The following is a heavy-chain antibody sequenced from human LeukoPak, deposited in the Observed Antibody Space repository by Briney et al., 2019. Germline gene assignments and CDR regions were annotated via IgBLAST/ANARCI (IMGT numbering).Heavy chain of an antibody. CDR1: GFTFSSYA. J-gene: IGHJ5*02. D-gene: IGHD6-19*01. CDR3: AKDGQWLVNNCFNT. CDR2: IRGGDGSS. V-gene: IGHV3-23*01. Sequence: GGSLRLSCAASGFTFSSYAMSWVRQAPGKGLEWVSAIRGGDGSSYYTDSVKGRFTISRDNSKNTLYLQMTSLGAEDTAVYYCAKDGQWLVNNCFNTWGQGTLVTVSS.